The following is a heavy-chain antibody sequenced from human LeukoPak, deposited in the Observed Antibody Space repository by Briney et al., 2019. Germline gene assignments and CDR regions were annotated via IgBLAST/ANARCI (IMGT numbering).Heavy chain of an antibody. V-gene: IGHV3-15*01. CDR2: IKSKTDGGTT. CDR3: TTDALSGHGDYY. J-gene: IGHJ4*02. CDR1: GFTFSNAW. D-gene: IGHD4-17*01. Sequence: GGSLRLSCAASGFTFSNAWMSWVRQAPGKGLEWVGRIKSKTDGGTTDYAAPVKGRFTISRDDSKNTLYLQMNSLKTEDTAVHYCTTDALSGHGDYYWGQGTLVTVSS.